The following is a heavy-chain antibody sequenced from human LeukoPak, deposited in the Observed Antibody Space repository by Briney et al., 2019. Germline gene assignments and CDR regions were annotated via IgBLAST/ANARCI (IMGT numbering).Heavy chain of an antibody. Sequence: ASVKVSCKASGYTFTSYGISRVRQAPGQGLEWMGWISAYNGNTNYAQKLQGRVTMTTDTSTSTAYMELRSLRSDDTAVYYCARDAPLDYYDSSGYFDYWGQGTLVTVSS. CDR1: GYTFTSYG. V-gene: IGHV1-18*01. D-gene: IGHD3-22*01. CDR2: ISAYNGNT. J-gene: IGHJ4*02. CDR3: ARDAPLDYYDSSGYFDY.